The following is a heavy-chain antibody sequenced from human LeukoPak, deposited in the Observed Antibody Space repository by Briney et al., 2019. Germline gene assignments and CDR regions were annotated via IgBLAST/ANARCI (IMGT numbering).Heavy chain of an antibody. CDR2: FYTSGIA. Sequence: SETLSLTCTVSGGSISSPYWTWIRQPAGKGLEWIGRFYTSGIANYNPSLKSRVTMSVDTSKNQFSLKVTSVTAADTAIYYCARGRGGAARPFDYWGQGTLVTVSS. V-gene: IGHV4-4*07. CDR1: GGSISSPY. D-gene: IGHD6-6*01. J-gene: IGHJ4*02. CDR3: ARGRGGAARPFDY.